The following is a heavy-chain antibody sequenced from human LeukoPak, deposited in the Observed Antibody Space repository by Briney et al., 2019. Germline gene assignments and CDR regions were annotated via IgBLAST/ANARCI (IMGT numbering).Heavy chain of an antibody. Sequence: SETLSLTCTVSGGSIRSSSYYWGWIRQPPGKGLEWIGSIYYSGSTYYNPSLKSRVTISVDTSKNQFSLKLSSVTAADTAVYYCARHRIGSSWYTMDVWVKGTTVTISS. CDR3: ARHRIGSSWYTMDV. V-gene: IGHV4-39*01. CDR2: IYYSGST. J-gene: IGHJ6*03. D-gene: IGHD6-13*01. CDR1: GGSIRSSSYY.